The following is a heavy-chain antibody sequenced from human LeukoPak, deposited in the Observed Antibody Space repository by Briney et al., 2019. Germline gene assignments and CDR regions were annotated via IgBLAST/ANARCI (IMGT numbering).Heavy chain of an antibody. CDR1: GGSINSSNW. CDR3: ARDRYGSGTAFDY. D-gene: IGHD3-10*01. V-gene: IGHV4-4*02. J-gene: IGHJ4*02. Sequence: PSETLSLTCAVSGGSINSSNWWSWVRQPPGKGLEWIGEIYHSGSSNYNPSLKSRVTISVDKSKNQFSLNLRSVTAADAAVYFCARDRYGSGTAFDYWGQGTLVTVSS. CDR2: IYHSGSS.